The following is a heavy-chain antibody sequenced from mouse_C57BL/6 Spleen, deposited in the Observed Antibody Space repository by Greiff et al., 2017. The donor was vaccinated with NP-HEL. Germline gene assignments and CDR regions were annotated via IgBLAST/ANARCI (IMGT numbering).Heavy chain of an antibody. J-gene: IGHJ1*03. CDR2: IYPGSGNT. CDR3: ARLSVVATGGYFDV. D-gene: IGHD1-1*01. CDR1: GYSFTSYY. V-gene: IGHV1-66*01. Sequence: VQLQQSGPELVKPGASVKISCKASGYSFTSYYIHWVKQRPGQGLEWIGWIYPGSGNTKYNEKFKGKATLTADTSSSTAYMQLSSLTSEDSAVYYCARLSVVATGGYFDVWGTGTTVTVSS.